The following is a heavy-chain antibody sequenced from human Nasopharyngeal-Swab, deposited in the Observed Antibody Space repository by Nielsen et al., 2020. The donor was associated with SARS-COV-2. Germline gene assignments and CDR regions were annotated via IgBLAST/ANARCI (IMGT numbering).Heavy chain of an antibody. Sequence: GESLKISCAASGFTFSSYAMSWVRQAPGKGLEWVSVIYSGGSSTYYADSVKGRFTISRDNSKNTVYLQMSSLRGEDTAVYYCAAAPSGDYGGYWGQGTLVTVSS. CDR2: IYSGGSST. CDR3: AAAPSGDYGGY. J-gene: IGHJ4*02. V-gene: IGHV3-23*03. CDR1: GFTFSSYA. D-gene: IGHD4-23*01.